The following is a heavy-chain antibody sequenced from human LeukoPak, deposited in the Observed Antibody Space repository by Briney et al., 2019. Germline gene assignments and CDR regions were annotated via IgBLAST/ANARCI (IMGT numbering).Heavy chain of an antibody. CDR2: IYYSGST. D-gene: IGHD3-3*01. J-gene: IGHJ5*02. CDR3: ARDLRFSSFDP. Sequence: SETLSLTCTVSGGSISSYYWSWIRQPPGKGLEWIGYIYYSGSTNYNPSLKSRVTISVDTSKNQFSLKLSSVTAADTAVYYCARDLRFSSFDPWGQGTLVTGSS. CDR1: GGSISSYY. V-gene: IGHV4-59*01.